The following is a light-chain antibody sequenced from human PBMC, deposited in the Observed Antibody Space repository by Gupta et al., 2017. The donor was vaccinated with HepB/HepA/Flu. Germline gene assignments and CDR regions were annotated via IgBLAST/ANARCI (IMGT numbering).Light chain of an antibody. J-gene: IGKJ5*01. CDR1: QSVNDY. CDR2: GAS. V-gene: IGKV3-20*01. CDR3: QQDGSSPVT. Sequence: EFVLTQSPDTLSLSSGERATLSCRASQSVNDYLAWYQQKPGQAPRLLIYGASSRATGIPDRFSGSGSGTDFTLTISRLEPEDFAVYYCQQDGSSPVTFGQGTQVEI.